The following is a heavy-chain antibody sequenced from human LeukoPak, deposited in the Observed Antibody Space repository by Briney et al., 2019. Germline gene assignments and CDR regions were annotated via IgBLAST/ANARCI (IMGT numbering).Heavy chain of an antibody. J-gene: IGHJ4*02. D-gene: IGHD6-19*01. CDR1: GFTVSSNY. Sequence: GGSLRLSCAASGFTVSSNYMSWVRQAPGKGLEWVSVIYSGGSTYYADSVKGRFTISRDNSKNTLYLQMNSLGAEDTAVYYCARIAVAGRLLDYWGQGTLVTVSS. CDR3: ARIAVAGRLLDY. CDR2: IYSGGST. V-gene: IGHV3-53*01.